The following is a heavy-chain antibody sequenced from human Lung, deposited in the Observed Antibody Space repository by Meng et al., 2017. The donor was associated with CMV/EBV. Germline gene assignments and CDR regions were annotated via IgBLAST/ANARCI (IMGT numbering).Heavy chain of an antibody. V-gene: IGHV3-48*03. J-gene: IGHJ3*01. CDR1: GFTRSSYQ. CDR3: ARDRSVYCETWRDDAFGF. D-gene: IGHD3-22*01. CDR2: ISSSGSTI. Sequence: GESXKTSCAASGFTRSSYQMNWVRQAPGKGLEWVSYISSSGSTIYYADSGKGRFNIYRDNAKNSLYLQMNRLRAEDKAVYYCARDRSVYCETWRDDAFGFWGQGTXVTV.